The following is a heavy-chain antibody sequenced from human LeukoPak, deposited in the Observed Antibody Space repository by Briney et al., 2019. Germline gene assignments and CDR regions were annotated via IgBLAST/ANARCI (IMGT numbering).Heavy chain of an antibody. D-gene: IGHD5-18*01. V-gene: IGHV4-34*01. CDR2: INHSGST. J-gene: IGHJ1*01. CDR1: GGSFSGYY. Sequence: PSETLSLTCAVYGGSFSGYYWSWIRQPPGKGLEWIGEINHSGSTNYNPSLKSRVTISVDTSKNQFSLKLSSVTAADTAVYYCARGQGIRGYSYGWRYFQHWGQGTLVTVSS. CDR3: ARGQGIRGYSYGWRYFQH.